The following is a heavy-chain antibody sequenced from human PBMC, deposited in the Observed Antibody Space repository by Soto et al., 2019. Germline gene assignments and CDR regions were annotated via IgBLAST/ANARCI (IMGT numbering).Heavy chain of an antibody. Sequence: PSETLSLTCIVSGDSITSSSYYWGWIRQSPGKGLEWIGSVHHSGSPYYNPSLKTRVTISVDTSKNEFSLKLSSVTAAETAVYYCAREATVTQRADDGFDIWGPGTMVTVSS. CDR2: VHHSGSP. V-gene: IGHV4-39*02. D-gene: IGHD4-17*01. CDR1: GDSITSSSYY. J-gene: IGHJ3*02. CDR3: AREATVTQRADDGFDI.